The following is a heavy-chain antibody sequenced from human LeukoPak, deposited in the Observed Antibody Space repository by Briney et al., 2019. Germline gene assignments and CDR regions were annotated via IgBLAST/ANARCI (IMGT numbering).Heavy chain of an antibody. CDR1: GGSISSYY. CDR3: ARGRVRYYYDSSGYYYPDYYYYGMDV. D-gene: IGHD3-22*01. CDR2: IYYSGST. Sequence: SETLSLTCTVSGGSISSYYWSWIRQPPGKGLEWIGYIYYSGSTNYNPSLKSRVTISVDTSKNQFTLKLSSVTAADTAVYYCARGRVRYYYDSSGYYYPDYYYYGMDVWGQGTTVTVSS. V-gene: IGHV4-59*01. J-gene: IGHJ6*02.